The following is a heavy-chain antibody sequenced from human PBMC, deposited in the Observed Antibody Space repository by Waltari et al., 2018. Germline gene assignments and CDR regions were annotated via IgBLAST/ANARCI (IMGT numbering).Heavy chain of an antibody. D-gene: IGHD5-12*01. CDR2: IRYDGSNK. J-gene: IGHJ4*02. Sequence: QVQLVESGGGVVQPGGSLRLSCAASGFPFSRYGMPWVRRAPGKGLEWVAFIRYDGSNKYYADSVKGRFTISRDNSKNTLYLQMNSLRAEDTAVYYCAKDQLPVEMATTFDYWGQGTLVTVSS. V-gene: IGHV3-30*02. CDR1: GFPFSRYG. CDR3: AKDQLPVEMATTFDY.